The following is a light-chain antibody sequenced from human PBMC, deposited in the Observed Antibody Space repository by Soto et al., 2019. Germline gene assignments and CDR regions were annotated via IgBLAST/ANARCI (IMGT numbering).Light chain of an antibody. CDR1: SSDIGAYNH. V-gene: IGLV2-14*01. CDR2: EVS. Sequence: QSALTQAASASGSTGQSITISCTGTSSDIGAYNHVSWYQQHPGKAPKVLIYEVSDRPSGISNRFSGSKSGNTASLTNSGLQADAEVDYYCAFQNTGITWVFAGGTTLTVL. CDR3: AFQNTGITWV. J-gene: IGLJ3*02.